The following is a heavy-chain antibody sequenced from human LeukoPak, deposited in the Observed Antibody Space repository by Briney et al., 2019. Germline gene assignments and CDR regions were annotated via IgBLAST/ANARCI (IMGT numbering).Heavy chain of an antibody. CDR2: INSDGSIT. D-gene: IGHD5-12*01. CDR3: ARVRATFSPHFDN. Sequence: QPGGSLRLSCAASGFTFSSYWMHWVRQAPGKGLMWVSRINSDGSITNYADSVKGRLTISRDNAKNTLYLQMNSLRAEDTAVYYCARVRATFSPHFDNWGQGTLVTVSS. J-gene: IGHJ4*02. CDR1: GFTFSSYW. V-gene: IGHV3-74*01.